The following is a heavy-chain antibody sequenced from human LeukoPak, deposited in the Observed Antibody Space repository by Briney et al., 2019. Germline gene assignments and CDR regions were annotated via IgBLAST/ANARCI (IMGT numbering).Heavy chain of an antibody. Sequence: GGSLRLSCAASAFTLSRYRMTSVREAPEKGLERGANIKEEGSEKYYVDSVRGRFGISRDNTKNSLYLQMNSLRAEDTAVYYCARGGYTSSWYISRDYWGQGTLVTVSS. D-gene: IGHD6-13*01. CDR2: IKEEGSEK. V-gene: IGHV3-7*01. CDR3: ARGGYTSSWYISRDY. J-gene: IGHJ4*02. CDR1: AFTLSRYR.